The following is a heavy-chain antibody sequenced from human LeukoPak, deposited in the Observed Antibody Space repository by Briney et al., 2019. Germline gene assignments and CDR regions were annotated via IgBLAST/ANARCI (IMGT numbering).Heavy chain of an antibody. V-gene: IGHV4-39*07. Sequence: SETLSLTCTVSGDSISNSHYYWGWVRQPPGEGLEWVGSIYYTGSAYYNPSLKSRVTISLDTSNNQFSLKLSSVTAADTAVYYCARSYSSSSLGYYYYYSMDVWGKGTTVTVSS. CDR2: IYYTGSA. J-gene: IGHJ6*03. D-gene: IGHD6-6*01. CDR3: ARSYSSSSLGYYYYYSMDV. CDR1: GDSISNSHYY.